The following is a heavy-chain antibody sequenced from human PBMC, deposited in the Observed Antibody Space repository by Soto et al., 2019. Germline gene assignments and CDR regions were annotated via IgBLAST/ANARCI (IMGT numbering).Heavy chain of an antibody. CDR1: GYTFTSYY. D-gene: IGHD4-17*01. CDR2: INPSGGST. Sequence: ASVKVSCKASGYTFTSYYMHWVRQAPGQGLEWMGIINPSGGSTNYAQKFQGRVTMTTDTSTSTAYMELRSLRSDDTAVYYCARDSGVKYGDYDYWGQGTLVTVSS. CDR3: ARDSGVKYGDYDY. V-gene: IGHV1-46*01. J-gene: IGHJ4*02.